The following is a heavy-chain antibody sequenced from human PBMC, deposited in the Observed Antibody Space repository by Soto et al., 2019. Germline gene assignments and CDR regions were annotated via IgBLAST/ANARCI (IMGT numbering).Heavy chain of an antibody. Sequence: VGSLRLSCAASGFTFSSYAMHWVRQAPGKGLEWVAVISYDGSNKYYADSVKGRFTISRDNSKNTLYLQMNSLRAEDTAVYYCAREGFDIWGQGTMVTVSS. V-gene: IGHV3-30-3*01. CDR2: ISYDGSNK. J-gene: IGHJ3*02. CDR3: AREGFDI. CDR1: GFTFSSYA.